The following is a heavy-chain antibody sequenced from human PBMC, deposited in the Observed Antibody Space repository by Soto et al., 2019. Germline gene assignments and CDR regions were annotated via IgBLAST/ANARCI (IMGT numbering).Heavy chain of an antibody. Sequence: PGAALKTSCKGSVSSLTSCWSRGVRQMQGKGLEWMGRIDPSDSYTNYSPSFQGHVTISAGKSISTAYLQWSSLKASDTAMYYCARGTSGFSGGSCYNYYYYYSGMAVWGQGTTVTVSS. V-gene: IGHV5-10-1*01. CDR2: IDPSDSYT. J-gene: IGHJ6*02. D-gene: IGHD2-15*01. CDR1: VSSLTSCW. CDR3: ARGTSGFSGGSCYNYYYYYSGMAV.